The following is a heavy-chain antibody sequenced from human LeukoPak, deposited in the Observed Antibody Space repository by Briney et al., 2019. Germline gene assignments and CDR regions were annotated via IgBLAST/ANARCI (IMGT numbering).Heavy chain of an antibody. CDR3: AESTGRYCSSTSCYFFDY. J-gene: IGHJ4*02. D-gene: IGHD2-2*01. V-gene: IGHV1-69*01. CDR2: IIPIFGTA. CDR1: GGTFSSYA. Sequence: HGSSVKVSCKASGGTFSSYAISWVRQAPGQGLEWMGGIIPIFGTANYAQKFQGRVTITADESTSTAYMELSSLRSEDTAVYYCAESTGRYCSSTSCYFFDYWGQGTLVTVSS.